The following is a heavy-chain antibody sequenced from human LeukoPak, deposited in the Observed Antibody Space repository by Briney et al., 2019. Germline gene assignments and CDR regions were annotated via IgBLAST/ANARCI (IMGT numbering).Heavy chain of an antibody. D-gene: IGHD6-13*01. Sequence: GGSLRLSCAASGFTFSSYSMNWVRQAPGKGLEWVSSISSSSSYIYYADSAKGRFTISRDNAKNSLYLQMNSLRAEDTAVYYCARGIAAAGHLDAFDIWGQGTMVTVSS. J-gene: IGHJ3*02. V-gene: IGHV3-21*01. CDR3: ARGIAAAGHLDAFDI. CDR2: ISSSSSYI. CDR1: GFTFSSYS.